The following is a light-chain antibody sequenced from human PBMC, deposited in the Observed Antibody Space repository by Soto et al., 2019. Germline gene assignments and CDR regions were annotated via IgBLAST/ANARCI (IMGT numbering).Light chain of an antibody. CDR3: QHSNTCPRT. CDR2: VAS. CDR1: HSLTSS. J-gene: IGKJ4*01. Sequence: ELVLTQSPATLSFSPGERATLSCRARHSLTSSFAWYQQNPGQAPRLVIYVASNRATSLPDRFSGSRSAKQFTLTINRLEPEDSAVYYCQHSNTCPRTFGGGTKVEIK. V-gene: IGKV3-11*01.